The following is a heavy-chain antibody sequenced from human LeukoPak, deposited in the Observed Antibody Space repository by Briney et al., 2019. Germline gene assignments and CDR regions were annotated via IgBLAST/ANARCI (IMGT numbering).Heavy chain of an antibody. D-gene: IGHD1-26*01. CDR2: IRSKEYGGAS. V-gene: IGHV3-49*03. CDR1: GFTFGDYA. CDR3: ARATLTSGSRTHAFDI. J-gene: IGHJ3*02. Sequence: GGSLRLSCTASGFTFGDYAMSWFRQAPEKGLEWVGFIRSKEYGGASEYAASVKGRFTISRDDSKSIAYLQMNSLKTEDTAVYYCARATLTSGSRTHAFDIWGQGTMVTVSS.